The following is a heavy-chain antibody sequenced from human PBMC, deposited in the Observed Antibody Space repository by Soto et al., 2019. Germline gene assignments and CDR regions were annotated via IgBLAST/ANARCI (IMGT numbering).Heavy chain of an antibody. CDR2: IKSKTDGGTT. CDR1: GFTFSNAW. CDR3: TVVPVIKGDHAFDI. J-gene: IGHJ3*02. D-gene: IGHD2-2*01. Sequence: EVQLVESGGGLVKPGGSLRLSCAASGFTFSNAWMSWVRQAPGKGLEWVGRIKSKTDGGTTDYAAPVKGRFTISRDDSKNTLYLQMNSLKTEDTAVYYCTVVPVIKGDHAFDIWGQGTMVTVSS. V-gene: IGHV3-15*01.